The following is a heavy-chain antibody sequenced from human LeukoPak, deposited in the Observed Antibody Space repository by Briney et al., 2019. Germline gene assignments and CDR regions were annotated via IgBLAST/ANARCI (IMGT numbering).Heavy chain of an antibody. V-gene: IGHV4-59*01. CDR2: IYYSGSA. CDR3: ARTVTKYYFDY. Sequence: PSETLPLTCTVSGGSISSYYWSWIRQPPGKGLEWIGYIYYSGSANYNPPLKSRVTISVDTSKNQFSLKLSSVTAADTAVYYCARTVTKYYFDYWGQGTLVTVSS. D-gene: IGHD4-17*01. CDR1: GGSISSYY. J-gene: IGHJ4*02.